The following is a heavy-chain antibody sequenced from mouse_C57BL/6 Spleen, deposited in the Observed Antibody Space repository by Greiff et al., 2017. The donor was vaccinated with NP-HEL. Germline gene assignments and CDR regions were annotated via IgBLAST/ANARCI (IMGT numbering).Heavy chain of an antibody. V-gene: IGHV5-17*01. CDR1: GFTVSDYG. CDR3: ARWGLLRYYYAMDY. Sequence: EVMVVEAGGGLVKPGGSRKLSGAASGFTVSDYGMHWVRQAPEKGLEGVAYISSGSSTIYYADTVKGRFTISRDNAKNTLFLQMTSLRSEDTAMYYCARWGLLRYYYAMDYWGQGTSVTVSS. D-gene: IGHD1-1*01. CDR2: ISSGSSTI. J-gene: IGHJ4*01.